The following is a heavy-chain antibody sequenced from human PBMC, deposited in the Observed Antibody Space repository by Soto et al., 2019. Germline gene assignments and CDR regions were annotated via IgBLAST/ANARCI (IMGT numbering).Heavy chain of an antibody. CDR3: ARGPLNYDPFDY. Sequence: PGGSLRLSCAASGFTISTNYMSWVRQAPGKGLEWVSVIYSSGFTDYADSVKGRFTISRDNSKNTLYLQMNSLRAEYTAVYYCARGPLNYDPFDYWGQGTLLTVSS. D-gene: IGHD3-3*01. CDR2: IYSSGFT. CDR1: GFTISTNY. J-gene: IGHJ4*02. V-gene: IGHV3-53*01.